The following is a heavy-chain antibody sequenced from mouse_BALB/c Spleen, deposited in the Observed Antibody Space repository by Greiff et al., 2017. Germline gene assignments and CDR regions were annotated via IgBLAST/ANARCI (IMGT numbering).Heavy chain of an antibody. V-gene: IGHV1-15*01. D-gene: IGHD3-3*01. CDR1: GYTFTDYE. J-gene: IGHJ2*01. CDR3: ARVDGTYFDY. Sequence: QVQLQQSGAELVRPGASVTLSCKASGYTFTDYEMHWVKQTPVHGLEWIGAIDPETGGTDYNQKFKGQATLTADKSSSTAYMELRSLTSEDSAVYYCARVDGTYFDYWGQGTTLTVSS. CDR2: IDPETGGT.